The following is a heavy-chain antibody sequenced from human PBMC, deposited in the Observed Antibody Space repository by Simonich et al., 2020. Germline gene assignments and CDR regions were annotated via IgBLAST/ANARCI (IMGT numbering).Heavy chain of an antibody. Sequence: QVQLQQCGAGLLKPSETLSLTCAVYGGSFSCYYWSWSRQPPGKGLAGSGEIKHRGSTNYTPALKRRVTISVDTSKNQCSRKLSSVTAADTAVYYCARGLRVAAASTAFQHWGQGTLVTVSS. J-gene: IGHJ1*01. CDR2: IKHRGST. CDR1: GGSFSCYY. D-gene: IGHD6-13*01. V-gene: IGHV4-34*01. CDR3: ARGLRVAAASTAFQH.